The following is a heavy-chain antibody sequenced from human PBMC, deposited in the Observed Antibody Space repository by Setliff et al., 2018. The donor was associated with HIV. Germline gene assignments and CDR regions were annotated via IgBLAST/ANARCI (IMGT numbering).Heavy chain of an antibody. D-gene: IGHD3-10*01. CDR1: GGSISNNNW. CDR2: IYHRGST. J-gene: IGHJ6*01. CDR3: ARDNSYYYGSGSHYWYGMDV. V-gene: IGHV4-4*02. Sequence: PSETLSLTCAVSGGSISNNNWWSWVRQPPGKGLEWIAEIYHRGSTNYNPSLKSRVTISVDKSKNQFSLKLRSVTAADTAVYYCARDNSYYYGSGSHYWYGMDVWGQGATVTVSS.